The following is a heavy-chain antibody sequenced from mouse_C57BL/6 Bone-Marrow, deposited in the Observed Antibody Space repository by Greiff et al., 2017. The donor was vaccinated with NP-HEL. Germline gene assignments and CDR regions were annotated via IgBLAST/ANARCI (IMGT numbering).Heavy chain of an antibody. CDR1: GFNIKDYY. CDR3: ARGDRTRWFAY. Sequence: EVKLMESGAELVKPGASVKLSCTASGFNIKDYYMHWVKQRTEQGLEWIGRSDPEDGETKYAPKFQGKATITADTSSNTAYLQLSSLTSEDTAVYYCARGDRTRWFAYWGQGTLVTVSA. J-gene: IGHJ3*01. D-gene: IGHD3-1*01. V-gene: IGHV14-2*01. CDR2: SDPEDGET.